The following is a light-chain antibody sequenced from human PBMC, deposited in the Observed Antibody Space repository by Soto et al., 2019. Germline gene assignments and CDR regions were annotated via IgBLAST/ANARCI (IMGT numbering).Light chain of an antibody. V-gene: IGLV2-14*03. J-gene: IGLJ1*01. CDR3: GSYVTTTSSYV. Sequence: QSALTQPASVTGSPGQSITISCTGPSGDFGDFDFVSWYQQYPSKAPKVMIYDVTHRPSGVSTRFSGSKSGNTASLTISGLQAEDEADYYCGSYVTTTSSYVFGTGTKLTVL. CDR1: SGDFGDFDF. CDR2: DVT.